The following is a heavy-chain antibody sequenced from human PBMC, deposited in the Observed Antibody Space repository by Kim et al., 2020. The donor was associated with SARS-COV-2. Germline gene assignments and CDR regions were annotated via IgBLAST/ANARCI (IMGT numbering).Heavy chain of an antibody. Sequence: GGSLRLSCAASGFTFSSYWMSWVRQAPGKGLEWVANLNQDGSAKFYVDPVKGRFTISRDNAKNSVFLQMNSLRAEVTAVYYCVRGIPSAWGQGTLVTVTS. V-gene: IGHV3-7*03. CDR3: VRGIPSA. CDR1: GFTFSSYW. J-gene: IGHJ5*02. D-gene: IGHD2-21*01. CDR2: LNQDGSAK.